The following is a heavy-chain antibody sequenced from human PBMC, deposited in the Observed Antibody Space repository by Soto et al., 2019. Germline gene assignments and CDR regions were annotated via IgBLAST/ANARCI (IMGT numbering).Heavy chain of an antibody. Sequence: PXESLKISCKGYGYSLTSYWIGWVRQMPGKGLEWMGIIYPGDSDTRYSPSFQGQVTISADKSISTAYLQWSSLKASDTAMYYCARLSGCSSTSCYTHMDVWGQGTTVTVSS. V-gene: IGHV5-51*01. CDR1: GYSLTSYW. D-gene: IGHD2-2*02. J-gene: IGHJ6*02. CDR2: IYPGDSDT. CDR3: ARLSGCSSTSCYTHMDV.